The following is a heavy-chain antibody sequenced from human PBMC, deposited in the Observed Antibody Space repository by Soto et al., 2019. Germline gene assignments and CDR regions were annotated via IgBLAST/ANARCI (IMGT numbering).Heavy chain of an antibody. CDR2: IYYSGST. V-gene: IGHV4-59*01. CDR1: GGYISSYD. J-gene: IGHJ6*02. D-gene: IGHD2-15*01. Sequence: SETLSLTFTVSGGYISSYDWTWSRQRPGKGLEWIGYIYYSGSTHYNPSLKNRVTISVDTSKNQFSLKLSSVTAADTAVYYCARAASHCSGGSCYSGGGIGYYYYGRDVWGQGTTVTVSS. CDR3: ARAASHCSGGSCYSGGGIGYYYYGRDV.